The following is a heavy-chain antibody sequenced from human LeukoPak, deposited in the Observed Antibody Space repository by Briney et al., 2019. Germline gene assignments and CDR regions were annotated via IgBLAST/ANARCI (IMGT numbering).Heavy chain of an antibody. Sequence: PSETLSLTCAVYGGSFSGYYWSWIRQPPGKGLEWIGEINHSGSTYYNPSLKSRITISVDTSKNQFSLKLSSVTAADTAVYYCARASGYRSSSDWFDPWGQGNRVTVSS. CDR2: INHSGST. CDR3: ARASGYRSSSDWFDP. V-gene: IGHV4-34*01. D-gene: IGHD6-6*01. CDR1: GGSFSGYY. J-gene: IGHJ5*02.